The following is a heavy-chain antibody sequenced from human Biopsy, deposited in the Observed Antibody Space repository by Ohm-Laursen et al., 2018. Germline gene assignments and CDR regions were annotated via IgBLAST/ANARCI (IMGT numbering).Heavy chain of an antibody. J-gene: IGHJ2*01. CDR3: ARFPLGAYDDSGSYRAVEHWYFDL. CDR2: SIPLFNTA. V-gene: IGHV1-69*06. CDR1: GGTFTNHA. Sequence: SSVNVSCNASGGTFTNHAVGWVRQAPGQGLEWVGSSIPLFNTANYADKFQGRVTLTADKSTTTAYMELSSLRSEDTAIYYCARFPLGAYDDSGSYRAVEHWYFDLWGRGTLVTVSS. D-gene: IGHD3-22*01.